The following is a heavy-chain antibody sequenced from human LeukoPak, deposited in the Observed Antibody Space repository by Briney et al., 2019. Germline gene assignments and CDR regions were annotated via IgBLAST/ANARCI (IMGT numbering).Heavy chain of an antibody. J-gene: IGHJ6*03. D-gene: IGHD2-21*02. CDR1: GFTFSSYA. CDR3: ASPGVTGDYYYYYYMDV. Sequence: GGSLRLSCAASGFTFSSYAMSWVRQAPGKGLEWVSVIYSGDNTYYADSVKGRFTISRDNSKNTLYLQMNSLRAEDTAVYYCASPGVTGDYYYYYYMDVWGKGTTVTVSS. V-gene: IGHV3-23*03. CDR2: IYSGDNT.